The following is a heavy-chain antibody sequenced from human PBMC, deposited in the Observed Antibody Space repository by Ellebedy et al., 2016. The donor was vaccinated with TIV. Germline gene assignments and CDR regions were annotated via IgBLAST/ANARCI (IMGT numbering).Heavy chain of an antibody. J-gene: IGHJ2*01. CDR3: ARPPKRELRYFDL. Sequence: SETLSLTCAVSGGSISSSNWWSWVRQPPGKGLEWIGEIYHSGSTNYNPSLKSRVTISVDTSKNQFSLKLSSVTAADTAVYYCARPPKRELRYFDLWGRGTLVTVSS. V-gene: IGHV4-4*02. CDR2: IYHSGST. D-gene: IGHD1-26*01. CDR1: GGSISSSNW.